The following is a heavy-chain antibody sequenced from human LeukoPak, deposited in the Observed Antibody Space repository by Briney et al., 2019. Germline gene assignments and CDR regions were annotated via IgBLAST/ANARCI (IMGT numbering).Heavy chain of an antibody. CDR2: ISYDGSNK. CDR1: GFTFSSYA. CDR3: ARGGTSGYHLAQ. J-gene: IGHJ4*02. D-gene: IGHD3-22*01. V-gene: IGHV3-30*14. Sequence: PGGSLRLSCAASGFTFSSYAMHWVRQAPGKGLEWVAVISYDGSNKYYADSVKGRFTISRDNSKNTLYLQMNSLRAEDTAIYYCARGGTSGYHLAQWGQGTLVTVSS.